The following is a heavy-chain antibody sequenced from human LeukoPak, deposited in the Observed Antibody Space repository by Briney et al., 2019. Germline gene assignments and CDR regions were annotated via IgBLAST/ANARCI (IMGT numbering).Heavy chain of an antibody. D-gene: IGHD3-10*01. V-gene: IGHV1-2*02. Sequence: ASVKVSCKASGYTLTDYYIHWVRQAPGQGLEWMGWISPNSGGRNYAQKFQGRVTMTRDTSINTAYVEVSGLRSDDTAVYYCARTPSFGSVAFDIWGQGTMVTVSS. J-gene: IGHJ3*02. CDR2: ISPNSGGR. CDR1: GYTLTDYY. CDR3: ARTPSFGSVAFDI.